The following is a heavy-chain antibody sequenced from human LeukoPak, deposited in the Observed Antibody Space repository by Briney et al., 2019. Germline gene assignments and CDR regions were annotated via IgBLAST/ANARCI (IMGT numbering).Heavy chain of an antibody. V-gene: IGHV1-2*02. J-gene: IGHJ4*02. Sequence: GASVKVSCKASGYTFTGYYMHWVRQAPGQGLEWMGWINPNSGGTNYAQKFQGRVTMTRDTSISTAYMELSRLRSDDTAVYYCARGGSDYYDSSGYYYWGQGTLVTVSS. D-gene: IGHD3-22*01. CDR2: INPNSGGT. CDR3: ARGGSDYYDSSGYYY. CDR1: GYTFTGYY.